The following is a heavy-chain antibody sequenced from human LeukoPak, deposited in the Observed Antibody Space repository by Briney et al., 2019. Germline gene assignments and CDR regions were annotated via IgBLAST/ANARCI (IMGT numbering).Heavy chain of an antibody. Sequence: SETLSLTCTVSGYSISSGYYWGWIRQPPGKGLEWIGSIYHSGSTYYNPSLKSRVTISVDTSKNQFSLKLSSVTAADTAVYYCARGWATETVDYWGQGTLVTVSS. D-gene: IGHD5-24*01. V-gene: IGHV4-38-2*02. J-gene: IGHJ4*02. CDR3: ARGWATETVDY. CDR1: GYSISSGYY. CDR2: IYHSGST.